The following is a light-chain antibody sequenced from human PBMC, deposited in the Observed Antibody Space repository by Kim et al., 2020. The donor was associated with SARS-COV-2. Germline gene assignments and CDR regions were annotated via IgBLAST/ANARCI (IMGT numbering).Light chain of an antibody. CDR2: GKN. Sequence: SSELTQDSAVSVALGQTVRITCQGDSLRSYYASWYQQKPGQAPVLVIYGKNNRPSGIPDRFSGSSSGNTASLTITGAQAEDEADYYCNFRDSSGNHRVLGGGTKLTVL. CDR1: SLRSYY. CDR3: NFRDSSGNHRV. V-gene: IGLV3-19*01. J-gene: IGLJ3*02.